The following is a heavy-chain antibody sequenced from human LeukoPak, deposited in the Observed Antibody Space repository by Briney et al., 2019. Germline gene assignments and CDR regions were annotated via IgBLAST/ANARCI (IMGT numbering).Heavy chain of an antibody. Sequence: PGGSLRLSCVVSGITASNYWMTWVRQAPGEGLEWVANIKQDGSERHYVDSVKGRFTISRDNAKNSLFLQMNNLRAEDTAVYYCVLKTGDYWGQGTLVTVSS. D-gene: IGHD3-16*01. CDR3: VLKTGDY. J-gene: IGHJ4*02. CDR2: IKQDGSER. V-gene: IGHV3-7*01. CDR1: GITASNYW.